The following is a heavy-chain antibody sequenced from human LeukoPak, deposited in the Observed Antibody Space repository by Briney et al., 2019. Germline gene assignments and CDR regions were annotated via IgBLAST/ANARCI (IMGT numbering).Heavy chain of an antibody. J-gene: IGHJ2*01. V-gene: IGHV3-7*03. CDR1: GFTFSAYW. CDR3: ARRIAAAGTSWYFDL. Sequence: PGGSLRLSCAASGFTFSAYWMSWVRQAPGKGLEWVANIKQDGSDKYYVDSVKGRFTISRDNAKNSLYLQMNSLRAEDTAVYYCARRIAAAGTSWYFDLWGRGTLVTVSS. D-gene: IGHD6-13*01. CDR2: IKQDGSDK.